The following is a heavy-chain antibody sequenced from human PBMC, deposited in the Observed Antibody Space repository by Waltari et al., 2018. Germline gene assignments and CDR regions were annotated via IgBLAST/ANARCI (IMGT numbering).Heavy chain of an antibody. CDR2: ISWDGGST. Sequence: EVQLVESGGVVVQPGGSLRLSCAASGFTFADYAMHWVRQAPGKCLGWVSLISWDGGSTYYADSVKGRFTISRDNSKNSLYLQMNSLRAEDTALYYCAKDMGPYGSGSIPSYYGMDVWGQGTTVTVSS. CDR3: AKDMGPYGSGSIPSYYGMDV. D-gene: IGHD3-10*01. CDR1: GFTFADYA. V-gene: IGHV3-43D*04. J-gene: IGHJ6*02.